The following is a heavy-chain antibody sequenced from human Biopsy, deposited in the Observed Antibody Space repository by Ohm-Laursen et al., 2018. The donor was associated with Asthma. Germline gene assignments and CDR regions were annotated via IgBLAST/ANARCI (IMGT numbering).Heavy chain of an antibody. CDR3: ARVPTTLRYFDL. Sequence: LSLTCVVSGGSVSSGSYYWRWIRQPPGKGLAWGSYISYSGSTDYHPSLKSRLTISMDTSKNQFSLKLSSVTAADTAVYYCARVPTTLRYFDLWGRGTLVTVSS. J-gene: IGHJ2*01. CDR2: ISYSGST. V-gene: IGHV4-61*01. CDR1: GGSVSSGSYY. D-gene: IGHD2-15*01.